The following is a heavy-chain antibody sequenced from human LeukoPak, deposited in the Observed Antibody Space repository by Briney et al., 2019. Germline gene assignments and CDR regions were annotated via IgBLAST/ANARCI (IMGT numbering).Heavy chain of an antibody. CDR1: GFTFRFHA. D-gene: IGHD5-24*01. CDR2: ISNSSRYI. V-gene: IGHV3-21*05. CDR3: ARDHVEMATNYVGVLDY. Sequence: GGSLRLSCTASGFTFRFHALSCVRPAPGGGVVWVSYISNSSRYIYYADSVKGRFTISIDKAKNPLYLQMNSVRAEDTAVYYCARDHVEMATNYVGVLDYWGQGTLVTVSS. J-gene: IGHJ4*02.